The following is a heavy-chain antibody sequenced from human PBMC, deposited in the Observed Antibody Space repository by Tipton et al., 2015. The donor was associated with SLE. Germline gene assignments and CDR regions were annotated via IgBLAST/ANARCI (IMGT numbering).Heavy chain of an antibody. CDR2: IFYTGST. CDR1: DGSISTTNYY. CDR3: ARARHGGAEYFEH. Sequence: TLSLTCSVSDGSISTTNYYWGWLRQPPGKGLEWIGSIFYTGSTNYNPSLKSRVTMSVDTSENQLSLKLTFVTAADTAVYYCARARHGGAEYFEHWGQGTLVTVSS. J-gene: IGHJ1*01. D-gene: IGHD3-3*01. V-gene: IGHV4-39*07.